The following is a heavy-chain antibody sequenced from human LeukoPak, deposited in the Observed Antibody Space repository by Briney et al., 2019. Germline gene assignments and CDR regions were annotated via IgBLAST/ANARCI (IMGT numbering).Heavy chain of an antibody. V-gene: IGHV3-7*02. CDR3: AKLLGSAYDILTGSSPNPLDY. D-gene: IGHD3-9*01. Sequence: PGGSLRLSCAASGFTFSSYWMSWVRQAPGKGLEWVANIKQDGSEKYYADSVKGRFTISRDNSKNTLYLQMNSLRAEDTAVYYCAKLLGSAYDILTGSSPNPLDYWGQGTLVTVSS. CDR2: IKQDGSEK. J-gene: IGHJ4*02. CDR1: GFTFSSYW.